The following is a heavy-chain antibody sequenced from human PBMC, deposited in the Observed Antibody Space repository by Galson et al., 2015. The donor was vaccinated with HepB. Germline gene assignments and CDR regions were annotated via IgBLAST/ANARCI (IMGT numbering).Heavy chain of an antibody. Sequence: SLRLSCAVSGFTFSSSSMNWVRPAPGKGLGWVSYISSTSTTIYYADSVKGRFTISRDNAKSSLYLQMNSLRAEDTAVYYCARSDFGRGYWYFDPWGRGTLVTVSS. CDR1: GFTFSSSS. D-gene: IGHD3-10*01. J-gene: IGHJ2*01. CDR2: ISSTSTTI. V-gene: IGHV3-48*01. CDR3: ARSDFGRGYWYFDP.